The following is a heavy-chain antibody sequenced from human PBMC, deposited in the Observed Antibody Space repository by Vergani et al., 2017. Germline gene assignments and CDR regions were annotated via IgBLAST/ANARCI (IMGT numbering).Heavy chain of an antibody. CDR3: ARATSYWYFDL. CDR2: ISYDGSNK. J-gene: IGHJ2*01. V-gene: IGHV3-30-3*01. CDR1: GFTFSSYA. Sequence: VQLLESGGGLVQPGGSLRLSCAASGFTFSSYAMHWVRQAPGKGLEWVAVISYDGSNKYYADSVKGRFTISRDNSKNTLYLQMNSLRAEDTAVYYCARATSYWYFDLWGRGTLVTVSS.